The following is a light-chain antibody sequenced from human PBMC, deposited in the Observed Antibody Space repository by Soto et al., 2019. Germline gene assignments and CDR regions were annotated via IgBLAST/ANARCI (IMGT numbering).Light chain of an antibody. CDR1: RRVDSY. Sequence: IVLTQSPAALSLSPGERATLSCRASRRVDSYLAWYQQKPGPAPRLLIYGASSRAAGIRDRGSGSGSGTDFTLTSIRPEPEDFAVCYCHQYDRWTFGQGTKVDIK. CDR2: GAS. V-gene: IGKV3-20*01. CDR3: HQYDRWT. J-gene: IGKJ1*01.